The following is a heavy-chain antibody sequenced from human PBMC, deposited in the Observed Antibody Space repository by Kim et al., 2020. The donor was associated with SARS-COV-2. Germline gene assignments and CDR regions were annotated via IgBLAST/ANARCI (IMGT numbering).Heavy chain of an antibody. CDR2: INAGNGDT. V-gene: IGHV1-3*01. CDR1: GYTFTDYA. D-gene: IGHD6-19*01. J-gene: IGHJ4*02. Sequence: ASVKVSCKASGYTFTDYAMHWVRQAPGQRLEWMGWINAGNGDTKYLQKFQGRVTITRDTSASTVYVELSSLRSEDTAVYYCAISDVPRNGWNGNVDHWGQGTLVTVSS. CDR3: AISDVPRNGWNGNVDH.